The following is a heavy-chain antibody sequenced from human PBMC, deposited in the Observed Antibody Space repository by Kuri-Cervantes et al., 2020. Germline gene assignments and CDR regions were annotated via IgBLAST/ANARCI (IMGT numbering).Heavy chain of an antibody. CDR1: RFTFDDYA. CDR3: ARDWFGYDSSCYTG. D-gene: IGHD3-22*01. J-gene: IGHJ4*02. Sequence: SLKISCAASRFTFDDYAMYWVRQAPGKGPEWVSSISWSSGDVGYAGSVRGRFTLSRDNAKNSLYLQMNSLRAEDTAVYYCARDWFGYDSSCYTGWGQGTLVTVSS. V-gene: IGHV3-9*01. CDR2: ISWSSGDV.